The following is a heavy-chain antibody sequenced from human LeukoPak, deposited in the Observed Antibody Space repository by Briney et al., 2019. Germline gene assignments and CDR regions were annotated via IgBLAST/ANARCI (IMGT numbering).Heavy chain of an antibody. CDR2: INHSGST. J-gene: IGHJ4*02. CDR3: AWMSYYDSSGYTDY. V-gene: IGHV4-39*07. Sequence: PSETLSLTCTVSGGSISSGGYYWSWIRQPPGKGLEWIGEINHSGSTNYNPSLKSRVTISVDTSKNQFSLKLSSVTAADTAVYYCAWMSYYDSSGYTDYWGQGTLVTVSS. D-gene: IGHD3-22*01. CDR1: GGSISSGGYY.